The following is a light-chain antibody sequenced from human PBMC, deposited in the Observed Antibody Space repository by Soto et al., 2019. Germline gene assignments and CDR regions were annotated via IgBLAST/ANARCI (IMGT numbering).Light chain of an antibody. J-gene: IGKJ5*01. V-gene: IGKV1-12*01. CDR3: LQANTFPIT. CDR1: QDISGW. CDR2: AAS. Sequence: QMTQSPSSVSASVGDRVTITCRARQDISGWLAWYQQKPGKAPKLLIYAASSLQSGVPSRFSGSGSGTYFTLTISSLQPEDFATYYCLQANTFPITFGQGTRLEIK.